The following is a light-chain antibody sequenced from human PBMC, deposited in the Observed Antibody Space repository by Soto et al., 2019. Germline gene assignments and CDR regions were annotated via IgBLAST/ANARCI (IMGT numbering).Light chain of an antibody. J-gene: IGKJ3*01. Sequence: DIQMTQSPSTLSASVGDRVTITCRASQSISSWLAWYQQKPGKAPKLLIYDASSLESGVPSRFSASGSGTEFNITISILQPDDFATYYCQQYNSYSLFTFCPGTKVDIK. V-gene: IGKV1-5*01. CDR3: QQYNSYSLFT. CDR1: QSISSW. CDR2: DAS.